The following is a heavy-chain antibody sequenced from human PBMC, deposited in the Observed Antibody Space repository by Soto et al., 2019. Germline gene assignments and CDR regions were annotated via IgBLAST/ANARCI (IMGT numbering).Heavy chain of an antibody. V-gene: IGHV1-3*01. D-gene: IGHD6-19*01. CDR1: GYTFSSYA. CDR2: INADNGNT. J-gene: IGHJ4*02. Sequence: QVQLVQSGAEVKKPGASVKVSCKASGYTFSSYAVHWVRQVPGQRLEWMGWINADNGNTKYSQNFQGRVTITRDTSASTAYMDLSSLRSEDTAVYYCARDPGYSSGWSPFDYWGQGTLVTVTS. CDR3: ARDPGYSSGWSPFDY.